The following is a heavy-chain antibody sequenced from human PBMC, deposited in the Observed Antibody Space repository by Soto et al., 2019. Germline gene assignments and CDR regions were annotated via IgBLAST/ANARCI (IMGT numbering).Heavy chain of an antibody. CDR2: IRTKTFGGST. V-gene: IGHV3-49*03. Sequence: PGGSLRLSCVASGFTFGDYAMSWFRQAPGKGLEWVGFIRTKTFGGSTEYAASVKGRFTISRDDTKSIANLQMNSLKTEDTAVYYGARESGNLYYSNLFDFWGQGTLVTVTS. D-gene: IGHD3-10*01. J-gene: IGHJ4*02. CDR3: ARESGNLYYSNLFDF. CDR1: GFTFGDYA.